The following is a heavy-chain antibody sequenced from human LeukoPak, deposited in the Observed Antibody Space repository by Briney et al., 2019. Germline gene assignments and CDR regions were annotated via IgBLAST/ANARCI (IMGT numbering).Heavy chain of an antibody. CDR3: AKDAGSGYYDSSGLLDY. J-gene: IGHJ4*02. CDR2: ISWDGGST. V-gene: IGHV3-43*01. CDR1: GFTFDDYT. Sequence: HPGGSLRLSCAASGFTFDDYTMHWVRQAPGKGLNWVSLISWDGGSTYYADSVKGRFTISRDNSKNSLYLQMNSLRTEDTALYYCAKDAGSGYYDSSGLLDYWGQGTLVTVSS. D-gene: IGHD3-22*01.